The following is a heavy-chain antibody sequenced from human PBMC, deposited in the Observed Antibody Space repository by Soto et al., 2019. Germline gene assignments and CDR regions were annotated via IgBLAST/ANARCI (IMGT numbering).Heavy chain of an antibody. CDR1: GYTSTSYY. Sequence: QVQLVQSGAEAKKPGASVKVSCKASGYTSTSYYIHWVRQAPGQGLEWMGIINPSGGSTTYAQKFQGRVTMTRDTSTSTVYMELSSLRSEDTAVYYCTRAPSYGAFDIWGQGTMVTVSS. J-gene: IGHJ3*02. V-gene: IGHV1-46*03. CDR2: INPSGGST. CDR3: TRAPSYGAFDI. D-gene: IGHD4-17*01.